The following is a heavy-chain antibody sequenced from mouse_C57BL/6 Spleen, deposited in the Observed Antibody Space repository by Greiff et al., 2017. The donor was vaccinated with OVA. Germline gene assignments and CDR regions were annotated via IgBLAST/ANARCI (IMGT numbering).Heavy chain of an antibody. V-gene: IGHV1-15*01. CDR1: GYTFTDYE. CDR3: TTTVVATRAMDY. CDR2: IDPETGGT. J-gene: IGHJ4*01. Sequence: VHLVESGAELVRPGASVTLSCKASGYTFTDYEMHWVKQTPVHGLEWIGAIDPETGGTAYNQKFKGKAILTADKSSSTAYMELRSLTSEDSAVYYCTTTVVATRAMDYWGQGTSVTVSS. D-gene: IGHD1-1*01.